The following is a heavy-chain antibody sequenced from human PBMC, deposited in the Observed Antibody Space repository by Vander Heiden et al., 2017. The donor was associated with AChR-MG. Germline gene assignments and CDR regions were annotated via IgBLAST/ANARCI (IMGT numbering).Heavy chain of an antibody. V-gene: IGHV1-69*01. J-gene: IGHJ1*01. CDR2: IIPIFGTE. CDR3: ARGGRFNITSCYGAADYFKH. CDR1: GGTFSSYA. Sequence: QVQLVQSGAEVKKPGSSVKVSCKASGGTFSSYAISWVRQAPGQGLEWMGGIIPIFGTENYAQKLKGRVTITADESTSTAYMERSRMRSEETAVYYCARGGRFNITSCYGAADYFKHWGQGTLVTVSS. D-gene: IGHD2-2*01.